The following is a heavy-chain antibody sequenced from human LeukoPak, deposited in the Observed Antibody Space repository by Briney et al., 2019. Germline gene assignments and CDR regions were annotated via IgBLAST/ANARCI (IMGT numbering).Heavy chain of an antibody. D-gene: IGHD3-22*01. CDR1: GGSISSSNW. J-gene: IGHJ4*02. CDR2: IYHSGST. CDR3: ALLYYYDSSGYRGVAYFDY. Sequence: PSGTLSLTCAVSGGSISSSNWWSWVRQPPGKGLEWIGEIYHSGSTNYNPSLKSRVTISVDKSKNQFSLKLSSVTAADTAVYYCALLYYYDSSGYRGVAYFDYWGQGTLVTVSS. V-gene: IGHV4-4*02.